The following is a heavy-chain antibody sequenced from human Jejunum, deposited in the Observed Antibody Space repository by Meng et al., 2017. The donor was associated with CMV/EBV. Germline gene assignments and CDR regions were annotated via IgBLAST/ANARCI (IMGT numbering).Heavy chain of an antibody. CDR3: ARDSLGSHYYDSSGGWFDP. CDR1: SDA. Sequence: SDAMHWVRQAPGKGLEWVAVISYDGSNKYYADSVKGRFTISRDNSKNTLYLQMNSLRAEDTAVYYCARDSLGSHYYDSSGGWFDPWGQGTLVTVSS. CDR2: ISYDGSNK. J-gene: IGHJ5*02. D-gene: IGHD3-22*01. V-gene: IGHV3-30*04.